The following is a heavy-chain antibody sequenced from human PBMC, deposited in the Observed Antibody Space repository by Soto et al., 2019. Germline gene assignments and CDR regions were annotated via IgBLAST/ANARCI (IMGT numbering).Heavy chain of an antibody. CDR3: ARERGGTNYDFWSGAAYYYMYV. J-gene: IGHJ6*03. CDR2: IYSGGST. V-gene: IGHV3-66*01. D-gene: IGHD3-3*01. Sequence: EVQLVESGGGLVQPGGSLRLSCAASGFTVSSNYMSWVRQAPGKGLEWVSVIYSGGSTYYADSVKGRFTISRDNSKNTLYRQMNSLRAEDTAVYYCARERGGTNYDFWSGAAYYYMYVWGKGTTVTVSS. CDR1: GFTVSSNY.